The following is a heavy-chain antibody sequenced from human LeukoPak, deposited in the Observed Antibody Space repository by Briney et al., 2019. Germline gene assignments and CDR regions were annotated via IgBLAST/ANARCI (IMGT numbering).Heavy chain of an antibody. D-gene: IGHD2-2*01. V-gene: IGHV3-30*18. J-gene: IGHJ4*02. CDR2: ISYDGRNK. CDR3: AKGPLRGTAAAIDY. Sequence: HPGKSVRLSCAASVFTFSNYGMHWVRHAPCKGLEWVAGISYDGRNKHYPDSVKGRFTISRDISTDTLWLQMDSLRTEDTAVYYCAKGPLRGTAAAIDYWGQGTLVTVSS. CDR1: VFTFSNYG.